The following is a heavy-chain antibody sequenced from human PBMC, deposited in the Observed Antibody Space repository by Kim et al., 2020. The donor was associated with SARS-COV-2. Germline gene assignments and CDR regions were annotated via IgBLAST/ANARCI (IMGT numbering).Heavy chain of an antibody. CDR3: ARDKITMVRGIYYGMDV. D-gene: IGHD3-10*01. CDR2: INPNSGGT. V-gene: IGHV1-2*04. J-gene: IGHJ6*02. CDR1: GYTFTGYY. Sequence: ASVKVSCKASGYTFTGYYMHWVRQAPGQGLEWMGWINPNSGGTNYAQKFQGWVTMTRDTSISTAYMELSRLRSDDTAVYYCARDKITMVRGIYYGMDVWGQGTTVTVSS.